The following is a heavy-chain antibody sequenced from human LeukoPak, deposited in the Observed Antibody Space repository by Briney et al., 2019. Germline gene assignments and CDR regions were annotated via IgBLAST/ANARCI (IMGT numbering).Heavy chain of an antibody. D-gene: IGHD3-9*01. CDR2: IYYSGST. V-gene: IGHV4-39*01. CDR1: GGSISSGSYY. J-gene: IGHJ4*02. Sequence: SETLSLTCTVSGGSISSGSYYWSWIRQPAGKGLEWIGSIYYSGSTYYNPSLKSRVTISVDTSKNQFSLKLSSVTAADTAVYYCARLDISYYDILTGYYKPFDYWGQGTLVTVSS. CDR3: ARLDISYYDILTGYYKPFDY.